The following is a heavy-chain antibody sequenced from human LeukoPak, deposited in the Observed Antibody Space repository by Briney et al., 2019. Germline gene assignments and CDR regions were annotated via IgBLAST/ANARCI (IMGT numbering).Heavy chain of an antibody. Sequence: PGGSLRLSCAASGFIFSNYWMSWVRQAPGKGLECVANINQDGSEKYYVDSVKGRFTLSRDNAKNSLYLQMNSLRAEDTAVYFCARADWGSLDYWGQGTLVTVSS. CDR1: GFIFSNYW. J-gene: IGHJ4*02. CDR3: ARADWGSLDY. V-gene: IGHV3-7*01. CDR2: INQDGSEK. D-gene: IGHD7-27*01.